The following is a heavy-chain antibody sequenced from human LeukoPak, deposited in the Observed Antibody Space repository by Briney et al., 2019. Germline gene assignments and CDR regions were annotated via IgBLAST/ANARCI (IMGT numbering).Heavy chain of an antibody. V-gene: IGHV4-4*02. CDR1: GDSINSLDL. CDR3: AGLAGRYSSGLYYYYFDY. Sequence: SGTLSLTCTVSGDSINSLDLWSWVRQPPGKGLEWIGEMYLSGTTHSNPSVKSRVTISIDKSKNQFFLNLSSVTAADTAVYYCAGLAGRYSSGLYYYYFDYWGQGTLVTVYS. J-gene: IGHJ4*02. CDR2: MYLSGTT. D-gene: IGHD3-22*01.